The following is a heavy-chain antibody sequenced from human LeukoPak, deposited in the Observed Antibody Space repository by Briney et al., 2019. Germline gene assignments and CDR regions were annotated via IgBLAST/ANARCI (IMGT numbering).Heavy chain of an antibody. D-gene: IGHD3-9*01. CDR1: GGSFSGYY. CDR2: INHSGST. CDR3: ARSGYFVYYGMDV. V-gene: IGHV4-34*01. J-gene: IGHJ6*02. Sequence: SETLSLTCAVSGGSFSGYYWSWIRQPPGKGLEWIGEINHSGSTNYNPSLKSRVTISVDTSKNQFSLKLSSVTAADTAVYYCARSGYFVYYGMDVWGQGTTVTVSS.